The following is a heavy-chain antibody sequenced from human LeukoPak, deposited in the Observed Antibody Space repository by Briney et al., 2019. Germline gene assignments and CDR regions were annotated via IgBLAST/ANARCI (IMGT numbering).Heavy chain of an antibody. V-gene: IGHV1-2*02. D-gene: IGHD6-25*01. Sequence: ASAWVSCEASVYTFTVYNMQWVPHAPGQGLEGMGWINPNIGGTNYAQKFQGRVTMTRDTSISTAYMDLSRPRSADMAVYDCARAECTTRLYFDYWGQGTLVTVSS. CDR2: INPNIGGT. CDR3: ARAECTTRLYFDY. J-gene: IGHJ4*02. CDR1: VYTFTVYN.